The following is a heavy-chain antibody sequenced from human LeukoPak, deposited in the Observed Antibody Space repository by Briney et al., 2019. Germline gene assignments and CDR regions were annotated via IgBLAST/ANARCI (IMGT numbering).Heavy chain of an antibody. Sequence: PGRSLRLSCAASGFTFDDYAMHLVRQAPGKGLEWVSGISWNSGSIGYADSVKGRFTISRDNAKNSLYLQMNSLRAEDTALYYCATGYSSGYSRGIDYWGQGTLVTVSS. CDR2: ISWNSGSI. CDR3: ATGYSSGYSRGIDY. D-gene: IGHD6-19*01. CDR1: GFTFDDYA. V-gene: IGHV3-9*01. J-gene: IGHJ4*02.